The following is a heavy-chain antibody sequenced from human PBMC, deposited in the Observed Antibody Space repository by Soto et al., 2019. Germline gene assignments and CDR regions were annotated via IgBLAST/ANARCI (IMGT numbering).Heavy chain of an antibody. CDR2: IYPGDSDT. CDR1: GYSFTSYW. V-gene: IGHV5-51*01. J-gene: IGHJ4*02. Sequence: PGESLKISCKAPGYSFTSYWIGWVRQMPGKGLEWMGIIYPGDSDTRYSPSFQGQVTMPADKSISTAYLQWSSLKASDTAMYYCARVRSYYYDSSGYYYFDYWGQGTLVTVSS. D-gene: IGHD3-22*01. CDR3: ARVRSYYYDSSGYYYFDY.